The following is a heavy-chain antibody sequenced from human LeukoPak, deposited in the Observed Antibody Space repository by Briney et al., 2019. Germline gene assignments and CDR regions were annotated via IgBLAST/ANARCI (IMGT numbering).Heavy chain of an antibody. J-gene: IGHJ6*02. CDR2: IYYSGST. V-gene: IGHV4-39*01. CDR3: ARHRVRHYDFWSGYYYYYGMDV. Sequence: SETLSLTCTVSGGSISSSSYYWGWIRQPPGKGLGWIGSIYYSGSTYYNPSLKSRVTISVDTSKNQFSLKLSSVTAADTAVYYCARHRVRHYDFWSGYYYYYGMDVWGQGTTVTVSS. CDR1: GGSISSSSYY. D-gene: IGHD3-3*01.